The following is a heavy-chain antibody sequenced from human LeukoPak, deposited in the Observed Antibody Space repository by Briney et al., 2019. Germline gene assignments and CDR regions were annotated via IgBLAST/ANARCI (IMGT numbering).Heavy chain of an antibody. CDR3: ARDRFLGYYGSGSYAFDI. CDR1: GYTFTSYY. D-gene: IGHD3-10*01. J-gene: IGHJ3*02. V-gene: IGHV1-46*01. CDR2: INPSGGST. Sequence: ASVKVSCKASGYTFTSYYMHWVRQAPGQGLEWMGIINPSGGSTSYAQKFQGRVTMTRDTSTSTVYMELSSLRSEDTAVYYCARDRFLGYYGSGSYAFDIWGQGTMVTVSS.